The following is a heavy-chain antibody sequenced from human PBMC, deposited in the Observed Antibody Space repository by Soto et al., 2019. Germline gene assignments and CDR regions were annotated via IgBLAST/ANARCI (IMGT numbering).Heavy chain of an antibody. CDR2: IYYSGST. V-gene: IGHV4-39*01. Sequence: QLQLQESGPGLVKPSETLSLTCTVSGGSISSSSYYWGWMRQPPGKGLEWIGSIYYSGSTYYNPSRQSCVTISQDTSKNQLSRKLSSVTAADPAVYYCARRGSSSWYGYWGQGTLVTVSS. D-gene: IGHD6-13*01. CDR1: GGSISSSSYY. J-gene: IGHJ4*02. CDR3: ARRGSSSWYGY.